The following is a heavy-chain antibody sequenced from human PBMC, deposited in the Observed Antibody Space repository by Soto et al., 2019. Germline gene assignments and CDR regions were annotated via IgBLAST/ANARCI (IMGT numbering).Heavy chain of an antibody. Sequence: QVQLVESGGGVVQPGRSLRLSCAASGFTFSSYGMHWVRQAPGKGLEWVAVISYDGSNKYYADSVKGRFTISRDNSKNTLYLQMISLRAEDTAVYYCAKDIVVPAAPPYYYYYYGMDVWGQGTTVTVSS. CDR3: AKDIVVPAAPPYYYYYYGMDV. CDR1: GFTFSSYG. J-gene: IGHJ6*02. D-gene: IGHD2-2*01. CDR2: ISYDGSNK. V-gene: IGHV3-30*18.